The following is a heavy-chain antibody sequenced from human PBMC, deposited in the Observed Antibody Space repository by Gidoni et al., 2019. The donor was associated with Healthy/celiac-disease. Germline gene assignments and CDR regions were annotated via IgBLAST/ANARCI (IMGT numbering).Heavy chain of an antibody. CDR2: IIPILGIA. Sequence: QVQLVQSGAEVKKPGSSVKVSCKASGGTFSSSTISWVRQAPGQGLEWMGRIIPILGIANYAQKFQGRVTITADKSTSTAYMELSSLRSEDTAVYYCARAYSAPHSGSSYWYFDLWGRGTLVTVSS. D-gene: IGHD3-10*01. J-gene: IGHJ2*01. CDR3: ARAYSAPHSGSSYWYFDL. CDR1: GGTFSSST. V-gene: IGHV1-69*02.